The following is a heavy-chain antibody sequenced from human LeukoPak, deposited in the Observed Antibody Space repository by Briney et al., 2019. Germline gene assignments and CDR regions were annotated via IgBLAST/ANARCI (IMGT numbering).Heavy chain of an antibody. J-gene: IGHJ6*02. D-gene: IGHD1-1*01. CDR1: GFTLRYYG. Sequence: GRSLRLSCAASGFTLRYYGMHWVRQAPGKGLEWAAFISYDRSKKYYADSVKDRFTISRDNSRNTLYVQVNSLRAEDTAVYYCAKESLDTEQRNYNYYGMDVWGQGTTVTVSS. CDR3: AKESLDTEQRNYNYYGMDV. CDR2: ISYDRSKK. V-gene: IGHV3-30*18.